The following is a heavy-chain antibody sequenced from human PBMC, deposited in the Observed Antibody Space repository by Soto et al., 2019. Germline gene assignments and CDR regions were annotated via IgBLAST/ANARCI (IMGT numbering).Heavy chain of an antibody. V-gene: IGHV4-59*08. CDR2: IYYSGST. D-gene: IGHD2-2*01. Sequence: SETLSLTCTVSGGSIISYYWSWILQPPWKGLEWIGYIYYSGSTNYNPSLKSRVTISVDTSKNQFSLKLSSVTAADTAVYYCARYGGYCSSTSCYFAEYFQHWGRGTLVTVSS. CDR1: GGSIISYY. CDR3: ARYGGYCSSTSCYFAEYFQH. J-gene: IGHJ1*01.